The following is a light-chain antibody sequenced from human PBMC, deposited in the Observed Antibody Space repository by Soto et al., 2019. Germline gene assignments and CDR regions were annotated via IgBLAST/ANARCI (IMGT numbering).Light chain of an antibody. CDR1: SSDVGGYNY. CDR2: EVS. Sequence: QSVLTQPASVSGSPGQSFTISCTGTSSDVGGYNYVSWYQQHPGKAPKLMIYEVSNRPSGISNRFSGSRSGNTASLTISGLQAEDEAEYCCSSYTSSSTLVFGTGTKVTVL. J-gene: IGLJ1*01. CDR3: SSYTSSSTLV. V-gene: IGLV2-14*01.